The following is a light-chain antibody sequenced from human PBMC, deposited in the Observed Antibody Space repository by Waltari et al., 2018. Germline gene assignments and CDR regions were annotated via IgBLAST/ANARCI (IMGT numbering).Light chain of an antibody. Sequence: DIQMTQSPSSLSASVGDRVTITCQATEDITNYLNWYQQKPGKAPKLLIYEASNLETGVPSRFSGSRSGTDFTFAISSLQPEDVATYYCQQYHDLPTFGQGTRLEIK. J-gene: IGKJ5*01. V-gene: IGKV1-33*01. CDR1: EDITNY. CDR3: QQYHDLPT. CDR2: EAS.